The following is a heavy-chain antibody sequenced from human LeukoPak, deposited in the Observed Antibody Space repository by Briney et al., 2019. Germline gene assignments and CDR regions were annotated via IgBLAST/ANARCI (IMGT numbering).Heavy chain of an antibody. Sequence: ASVKVSCKASGYTFTSHDINWVRQATGQGLEWMGWMNPNSGNTGYAQNFQGRVAMTRDTSINTAYLDLYSLRSEGTAIYYCARGYSATLRTTGNDYWGQGTLVTVSS. V-gene: IGHV1-8*01. D-gene: IGHD1-1*01. CDR1: GYTFTSHD. CDR3: ARGYSATLRTTGNDY. CDR2: MNPNSGNT. J-gene: IGHJ4*02.